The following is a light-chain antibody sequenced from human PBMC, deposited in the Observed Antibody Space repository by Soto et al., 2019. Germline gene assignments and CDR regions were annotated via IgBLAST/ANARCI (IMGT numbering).Light chain of an antibody. CDR1: QNILYKSKNKNY. CDR3: QQYHTTPFT. J-gene: IGKJ3*01. Sequence: DIVMTQSPDSLGMSLGERATINCKSSQNILYKSKNKNYLAWYQQKPGQPPKLLIYWASTRESGVPDQFSGSGSGTDFTLTINGLQAEDVAVYFCQQYHTTPFTFGPGTKVDIK. CDR2: WAS. V-gene: IGKV4-1*01.